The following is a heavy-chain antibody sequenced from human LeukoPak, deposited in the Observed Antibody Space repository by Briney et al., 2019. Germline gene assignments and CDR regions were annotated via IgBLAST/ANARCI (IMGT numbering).Heavy chain of an antibody. CDR3: ARGRTSCYFD. V-gene: IGHV4-34*01. CDR2: INHSGST. Sequence: SETLSLTCALYGGSFSGYYWSWIRQPPGKGLEWVGEINHSGSTNYNPSLKSRVTISVDTSKNQFSLKLSSVTAADTAVYYCARGRTSCYFDWGQGTLVTVSS. J-gene: IGHJ4*02. CDR1: GGSFSGYY. D-gene: IGHD2-2*01.